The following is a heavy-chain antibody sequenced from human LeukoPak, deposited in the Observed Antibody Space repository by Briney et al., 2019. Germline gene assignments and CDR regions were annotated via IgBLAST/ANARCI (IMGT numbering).Heavy chain of an antibody. CDR1: GFTFSSYA. V-gene: IGHV3-23*01. CDR3: AKDPRFLEWLLPYFDY. J-gene: IGHJ4*02. Sequence: GGSLRLSCAASGFTFSSYAMSWVRQAPGKGLEWVSAISGSGGSTYYADSMKGRFTISRDNSKNTLYLQMNSLRAEDTAVYYCAKDPRFLEWLLPYFDYWGQGTLVTVSS. CDR2: ISGSGGST. D-gene: IGHD3-3*01.